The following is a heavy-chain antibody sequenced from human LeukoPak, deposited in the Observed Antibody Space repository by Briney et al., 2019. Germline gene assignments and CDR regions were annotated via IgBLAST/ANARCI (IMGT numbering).Heavy chain of an antibody. Sequence: SETLSLTCTVSGGSISSGGYYWSWIRQHPGMGLEWIGYIYYSGSTYYNPSLKSRVTISVDTSKNQFSLKLSSVTAADTAVYYCARDRELVGYCSSTSCPSPIYYYYGMDVWGQGTTVTVSS. J-gene: IGHJ6*02. CDR2: IYYSGST. CDR3: ARDRELVGYCSSTSCPSPIYYYYGMDV. CDR1: GGSISSGGYY. D-gene: IGHD2-2*01. V-gene: IGHV4-31*03.